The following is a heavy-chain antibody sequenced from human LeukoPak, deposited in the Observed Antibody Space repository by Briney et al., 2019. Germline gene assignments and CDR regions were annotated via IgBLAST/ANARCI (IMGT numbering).Heavy chain of an antibody. J-gene: IGHJ3*02. Sequence: PSETLSLTCAVYGGSFSGYYWSWIRQPPGKGLEWIGEINHSGSTNYNPSLKSRVTISVDTSKNQFSLKLSSVTAADTAVYYCARRSYYYDSSGFAGAFDIWGQGTMVTVSS. CDR1: GGSFSGYY. CDR2: INHSGST. V-gene: IGHV4-34*01. CDR3: ARRSYYYDSSGFAGAFDI. D-gene: IGHD3-22*01.